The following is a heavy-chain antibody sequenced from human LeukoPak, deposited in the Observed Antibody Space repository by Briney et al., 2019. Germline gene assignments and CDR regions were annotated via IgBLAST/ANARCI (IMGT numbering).Heavy chain of an antibody. CDR3: ARASLGIAAAATFGAFDI. CDR2: IYYSGST. Sequence: SETLSLTCTVSGGSISSGGYYWSWIRQHPGKGLEWIGYIYYSGSTYYSPSLKSRVTISVDTSKNQFSLKLSSVTAADTAVYYCARASLGIAAAATFGAFDIWGQGTMVTVSS. J-gene: IGHJ3*02. V-gene: IGHV4-31*03. CDR1: GGSISSGGYY. D-gene: IGHD6-13*01.